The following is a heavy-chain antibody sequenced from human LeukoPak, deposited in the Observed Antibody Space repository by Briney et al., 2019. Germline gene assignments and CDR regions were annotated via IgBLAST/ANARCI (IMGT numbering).Heavy chain of an antibody. D-gene: IGHD6-6*01. CDR1: GGTFSSYA. Sequence: SVKVSCKASGGTFSSYAISWVRQAPGQGLEWMGRIIPILGIANYAQKFQGRVTITADKSTSTAYMELSSLRPEDTAVYYCARDGWYSSSSFDYWGQGTLVTVSS. CDR3: ARDGWYSSSSFDY. V-gene: IGHV1-69*04. J-gene: IGHJ4*02. CDR2: IIPILGIA.